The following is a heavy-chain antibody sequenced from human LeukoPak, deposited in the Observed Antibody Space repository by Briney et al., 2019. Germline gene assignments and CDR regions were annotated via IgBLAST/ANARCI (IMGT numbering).Heavy chain of an antibody. Sequence: PSETLSLTCTVSGGSISSYYWSWIRQPPGKGLELIGYIYTSGSTNYNPSLKSRVTISVDTSKNQFSLKLSSVTAADTAVYYCARRGGSGSYLYWGQGTLVTVSS. D-gene: IGHD3-10*01. CDR1: GGSISSYY. CDR3: ARRGGSGSYLY. J-gene: IGHJ4*02. CDR2: IYTSGST. V-gene: IGHV4-4*09.